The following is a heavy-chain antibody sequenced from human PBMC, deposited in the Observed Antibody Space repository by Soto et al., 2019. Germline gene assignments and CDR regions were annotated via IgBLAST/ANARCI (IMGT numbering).Heavy chain of an antibody. D-gene: IGHD3-16*02. V-gene: IGHV1-58*02. CDR3: AAEISYDYVWGSYRENYYGMDV. CDR1: GFPFTSSA. J-gene: IGHJ6*02. Sequence: SVKVTCKASGFPFTSSAMQWVRQARGQRLEWIGWIVVGSGNTNYAQKFQERVTITRDMSTSTAYMELSSLRSEDTAVYYCAAEISYDYVWGSYRENYYGMDVWGQGTTVTVSS. CDR2: IVVGSGNT.